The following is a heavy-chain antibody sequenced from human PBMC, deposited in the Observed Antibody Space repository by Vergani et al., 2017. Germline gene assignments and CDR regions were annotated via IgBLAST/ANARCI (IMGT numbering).Heavy chain of an antibody. V-gene: IGHV7-4-1*01. CDR1: GYSFNNYA. CDR3: ARAKRGRLAVGATDS. D-gene: IGHD6-19*01. J-gene: IGHJ4*02. Sequence: QEQLVQSGSELKKPGASVQVSCKASGYSFNNYAIHSVRQAPGQRLEVMGWINPTTGNPTYARAFTGRFVFSLDTSISTAYLQIGSLKAEDTAVYFCARAKRGRLAVGATDSWGQGTLLTVSS. CDR2: INPTTGNP.